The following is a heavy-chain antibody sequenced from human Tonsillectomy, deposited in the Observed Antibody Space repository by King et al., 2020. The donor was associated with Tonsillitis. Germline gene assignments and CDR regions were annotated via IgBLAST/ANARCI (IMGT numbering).Heavy chain of an antibody. Sequence: VQLVESGAEVKEPGASLKVSCKASGYSFTNYYMHWVRQAPGQRLEWMGLINPSGTGTGYAQNFQGRITMTRDMSTGTDYMELSSLRSDDTAVYYCAREGGSFRHCDLWGRGTLVTVSS. D-gene: IGHD2/OR15-2a*01. CDR1: GYSFTNYY. CDR2: INPSGTGT. J-gene: IGHJ2*01. CDR3: AREGGSFRHCDL. V-gene: IGHV1-46*01.